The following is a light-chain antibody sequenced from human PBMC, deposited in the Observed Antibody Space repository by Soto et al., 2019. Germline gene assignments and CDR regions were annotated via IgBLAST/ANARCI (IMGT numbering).Light chain of an antibody. Sequence: EIVMTQSPATLSVSPGERATLSCRAGQSVSSNLAWYQQKPGQAPTLLIYGASARATGIPVRFSGSRSGTEFTLTISSLQSEDFAVYYCQHYNNSPFTFGQGTKLEIK. J-gene: IGKJ2*01. CDR3: QHYNNSPFT. V-gene: IGKV3-15*01. CDR1: QSVSSN. CDR2: GAS.